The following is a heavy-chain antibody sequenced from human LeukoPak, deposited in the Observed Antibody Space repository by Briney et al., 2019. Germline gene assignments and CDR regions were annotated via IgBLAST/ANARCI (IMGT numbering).Heavy chain of an antibody. Sequence: GASVKVSCKASGYTFTGYYMHWVRQAPGQGLEWMGWINPNSGGTNYAQKFRGRVTMTRDTSISTAYMELSRLRSDDTAVYYCARVSSGWYVPFDYWGQGTLVTVSS. J-gene: IGHJ4*02. D-gene: IGHD6-19*01. V-gene: IGHV1-2*02. CDR3: ARVSSGWYVPFDY. CDR1: GYTFTGYY. CDR2: INPNSGGT.